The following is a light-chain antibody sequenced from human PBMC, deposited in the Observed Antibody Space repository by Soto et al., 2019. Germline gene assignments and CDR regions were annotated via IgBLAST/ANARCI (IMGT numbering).Light chain of an antibody. Sequence: QSVLTQPASVSGSPGQSITISCTGTSSDVGGYNYVSWYQQHPGKAPKLMIYDVSNRPSGVSNRFSGSKSGNTASLTISGLQAEDEADYYCSSYTSGSTLGVFGTGTKLTVL. J-gene: IGLJ1*01. V-gene: IGLV2-14*01. CDR2: DVS. CDR1: SSDVGGYNY. CDR3: SSYTSGSTLGV.